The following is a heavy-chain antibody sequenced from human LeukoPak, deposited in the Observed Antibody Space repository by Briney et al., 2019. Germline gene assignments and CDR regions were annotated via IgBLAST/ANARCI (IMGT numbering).Heavy chain of an antibody. CDR1: GGSISSYY. D-gene: IGHD2-15*01. CDR3: ARGETSWTLPNDY. CDR2: IYYSGST. J-gene: IGHJ4*02. V-gene: IGHV4-59*12. Sequence: PSETLSLTCTVSGGSISSYYWSWIRQPPGKGLEWIGYIYYSGSTNYNPSLKSRVTISVDTSKNQFSLKLSSVTAADTAVYYCARGETSWTLPNDYWGQGTLVTVS.